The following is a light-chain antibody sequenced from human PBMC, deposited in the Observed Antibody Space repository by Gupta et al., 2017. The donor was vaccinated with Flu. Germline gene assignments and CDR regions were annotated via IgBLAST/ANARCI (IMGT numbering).Light chain of an antibody. Sequence: DIQMTQSPSSLSASVGDRVTITCQASQDISNYLNWYQQKPGKAPKLLIYDASNWETGVPSRFSGSGSGTDFTFTISSLQTEDIAKYYCQQDDNLPTFGPGTKVDIK. J-gene: IGKJ3*01. V-gene: IGKV1-33*01. CDR1: QDISNY. CDR2: DAS. CDR3: QQDDNLPT.